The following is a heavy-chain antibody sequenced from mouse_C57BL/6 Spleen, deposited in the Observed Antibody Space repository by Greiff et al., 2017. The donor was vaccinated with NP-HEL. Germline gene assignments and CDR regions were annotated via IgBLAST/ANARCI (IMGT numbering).Heavy chain of an antibody. CDR3: ARGGMDY. CDR2: ISYDGSN. Sequence: QSGPGLVKPSQSLSLTCSVTGYSITSGYYWNWIRQFPGNKLEWMGYISYDGSNNYNPSLKNRISITRDTSKNQFFLKLNSVTTEDTATYYCARGGMDYWGQGTSVTVSS. V-gene: IGHV3-6*01. CDR1: GYSITSGYY. J-gene: IGHJ4*01.